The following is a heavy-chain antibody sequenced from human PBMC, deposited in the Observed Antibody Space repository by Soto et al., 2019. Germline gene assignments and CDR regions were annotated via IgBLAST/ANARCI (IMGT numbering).Heavy chain of an antibody. Sequence: QVQLQESGPGLVKPSETLSLTCTVSGGSISSYYWSWIRQPAGKGLEWIGRIYTSGSTNYNPSLKSRVTMTIDTSKNQFSLKLSSVTAADTAVYYCARARDYCSSTSCYQRDWFDPWGQGTLVTVSS. D-gene: IGHD2-2*01. CDR2: IYTSGST. J-gene: IGHJ5*02. V-gene: IGHV4-4*07. CDR3: ARARDYCSSTSCYQRDWFDP. CDR1: GGSISSYY.